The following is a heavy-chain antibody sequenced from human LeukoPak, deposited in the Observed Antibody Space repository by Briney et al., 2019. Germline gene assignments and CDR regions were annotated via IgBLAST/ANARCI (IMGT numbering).Heavy chain of an antibody. CDR1: GGSISSYD. D-gene: IGHD5-24*01. CDR3: ARVRRDGYNSHLDY. Sequence: SETLSLTCTVSGGSISSYDWSWIRQPPGKGLEWIGYIYYSGSTNYNPSLKSRVTISVDTSKHQFSLKLSSVTAADTAVYYCARVRRDGYNSHLDYWGQGTLVTVSS. J-gene: IGHJ4*02. V-gene: IGHV4-59*08. CDR2: IYYSGST.